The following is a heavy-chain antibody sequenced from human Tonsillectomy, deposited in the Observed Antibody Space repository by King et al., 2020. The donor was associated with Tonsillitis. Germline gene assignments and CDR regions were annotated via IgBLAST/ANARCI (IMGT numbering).Heavy chain of an antibody. CDR2: ISAYNGNT. D-gene: IGHD2-21*01. Sequence: VQLVESGAEVKKPGASVKVSCKASGYTFTSYGISWVRQAPGQGLEWMGWISAYNGNTNYAQKLQGRVTMTTNTTTSTAYMELRSLGSDDTAVYYCARDRDSEGPDAFDIWGQGTMVTVSS. J-gene: IGHJ3*02. CDR3: ARDRDSEGPDAFDI. V-gene: IGHV1-18*04. CDR1: GYTFTSYG.